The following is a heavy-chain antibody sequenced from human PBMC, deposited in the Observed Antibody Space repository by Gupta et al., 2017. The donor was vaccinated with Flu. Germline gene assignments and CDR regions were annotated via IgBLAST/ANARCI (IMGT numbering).Heavy chain of an antibody. V-gene: IGHV1-18*01. CDR3: ARDGSLTYYDFWSGLRGYYFDY. Sequence: QVQLVQSGAEVKKPGASVKVSCKASGYTFTSYGISWVRQAPGQGPEWMGWISAYNGNTNYAQKLQGRGNMTTDTSTSKGYMELRSLGSDDTAVYYCARDGSLTYYDFWSGLRGYYFDYWGQGTLVTVSS. D-gene: IGHD3-3*01. J-gene: IGHJ4*02. CDR1: GYTFTSYG. CDR2: ISAYNGNT.